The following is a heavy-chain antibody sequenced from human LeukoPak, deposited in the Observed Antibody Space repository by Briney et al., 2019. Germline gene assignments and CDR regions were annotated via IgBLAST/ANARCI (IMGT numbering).Heavy chain of an antibody. J-gene: IGHJ4*02. CDR2: IYYSGST. Sequence: SETLSLTCTVSGGSISSYYWSWIRQPPGKGLEWIGYIYYSGSTNYNPSLKSRVTISVDTSKNQFSLKLSSVTAADTAVYYCARGGYDYVWGSYRGDYWGQGTLVTVSS. CDR3: ARGGYDYVWGSYRGDY. CDR1: GGSISSYY. V-gene: IGHV4-59*08. D-gene: IGHD3-16*02.